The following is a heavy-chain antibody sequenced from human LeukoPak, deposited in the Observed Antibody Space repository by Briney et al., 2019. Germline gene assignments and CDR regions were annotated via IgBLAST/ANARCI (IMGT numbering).Heavy chain of an antibody. V-gene: IGHV4-39*01. Sequence: SETLSLTCTVSGGSVSSNSYYWGWIRQPPGKGLEWIGSIYYSGSTYYNPSLKSRVTISVDTSKNQFSLRLSSLTAADTAVYYCARIEIPVVVTGHYFDYWGQGTLVTVTS. CDR2: IYYSGST. D-gene: IGHD3-22*01. J-gene: IGHJ4*02. CDR1: GGSVSSNSYY. CDR3: ARIEIPVVVTGHYFDY.